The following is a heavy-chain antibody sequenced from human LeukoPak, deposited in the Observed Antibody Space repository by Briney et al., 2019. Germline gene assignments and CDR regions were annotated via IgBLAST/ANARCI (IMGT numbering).Heavy chain of an antibody. V-gene: IGHV3-30-3*01. Sequence: PGGSLRLSCAASGFTFSSYAMHWVRQAPGKGLEWVAVISYDGSNKYYADSVKGRFTISRDNSKNTLYLQMNSLRAEDTALYYCARKLWHRNDCWGQGTLVTVSS. CDR3: ARKLWHRNDC. D-gene: IGHD3-16*01. J-gene: IGHJ4*02. CDR1: GFTFSSYA. CDR2: ISYDGSNK.